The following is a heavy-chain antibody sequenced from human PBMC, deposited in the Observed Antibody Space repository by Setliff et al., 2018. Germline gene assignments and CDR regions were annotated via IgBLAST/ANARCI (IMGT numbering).Heavy chain of an antibody. CDR3: ARHVKVATEYFDC. J-gene: IGHJ4*02. Sequence: KPSETLSLTCAVYGESFSGYFWSWIRQTPEKGLEWIGEISHSGNTNYNPSLKSRVTMSVDTSKNLFSLKLNSVTAADTALYYCARHVKVATEYFDCWGQGTLVTVSS. D-gene: IGHD5-12*01. CDR1: GESFSGYF. CDR2: ISHSGNT. V-gene: IGHV4-34*01.